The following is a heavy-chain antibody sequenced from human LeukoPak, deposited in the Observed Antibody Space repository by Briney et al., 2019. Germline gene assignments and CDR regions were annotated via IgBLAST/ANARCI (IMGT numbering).Heavy chain of an antibody. Sequence: ASVKVSCKASGYTFTGYYMHWVRQAPGQGLEWMGWVSPNSGGTNYAQKFQGRVTMTRDTSISTAYMELSRLRSDDTAVYYCAREWVDYGTLDWGQGTLVTVSS. CDR3: AREWVDYGTLD. CDR2: VSPNSGGT. CDR1: GYTFTGYY. J-gene: IGHJ4*02. V-gene: IGHV1-2*02. D-gene: IGHD4-17*01.